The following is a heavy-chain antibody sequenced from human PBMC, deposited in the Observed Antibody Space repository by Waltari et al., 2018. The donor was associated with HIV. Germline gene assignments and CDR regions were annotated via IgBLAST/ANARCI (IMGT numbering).Heavy chain of an antibody. CDR2: ISGDGGRT. Sequence: EVQMLESGGGLVQPGGSLRLSCAGSGFTFSSHALSWVRQAPGKGLQWVSVISGDGGRTYYADSVKGRFTISRDNSKNTLFLQMNSLRAEDTAVYYCAAFMITFGGVIAHPPQRMDVWGQGTTVTVSS. CDR3: AAFMITFGGVIAHPPQRMDV. V-gene: IGHV3-23*01. J-gene: IGHJ6*02. CDR1: GFTFSSHA. D-gene: IGHD3-16*02.